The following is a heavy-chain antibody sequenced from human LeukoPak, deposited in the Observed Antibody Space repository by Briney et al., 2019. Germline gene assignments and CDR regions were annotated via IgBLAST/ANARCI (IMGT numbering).Heavy chain of an antibody. J-gene: IGHJ1*01. CDR2: ISGSGDST. D-gene: IGHD3-22*01. CDR3: AKGSYAGSGYYLTPAEYFHH. V-gene: IGHV3-23*01. CDR1: GFTFNSYA. Sequence: GGSLRLSCAASGFTFNSYAMSWVRQAPGKGLEWVSGISGSGDSTYYADSVKGRFTISRDNSKSTLYLQMNSLGAEDTAVYYCAKGSYAGSGYYLTPAEYFHHWGQGTLVTVSS.